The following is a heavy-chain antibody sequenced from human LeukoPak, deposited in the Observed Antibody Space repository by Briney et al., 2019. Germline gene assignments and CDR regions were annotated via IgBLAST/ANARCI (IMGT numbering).Heavy chain of an antibody. CDR3: ARDLWGSSSSQLASFDY. J-gene: IGHJ4*02. CDR1: GFTFDDYG. CDR2: INWNGGST. D-gene: IGHD6-6*01. V-gene: IGHV3-20*04. Sequence: PGGSLRLSCAASGFTFDDYGMAWDRQAPGKGLEWVSGINWNGGSTAYADSVKGRFTISRDNANNSLYLQMNSLRAEDTAFYYCARDLWGSSSSQLASFDYWGQGTLVTVSS.